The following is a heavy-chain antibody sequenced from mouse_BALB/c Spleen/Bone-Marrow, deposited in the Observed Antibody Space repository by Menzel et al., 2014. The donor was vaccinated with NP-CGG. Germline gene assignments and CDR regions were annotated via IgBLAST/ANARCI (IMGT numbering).Heavy chain of an antibody. CDR2: IFPGDGST. CDR3: AREGGNGGYCFDY. J-gene: IGHJ2*01. V-gene: IGHV1S56*01. D-gene: IGHD3-2*02. Sequence: VQLQQSGAELVKPGASVKLSCKASGYTFTSYDINWVRQRPEQGLEWTGWIFPGDGSTKYNEKFKGKATLTTDKSSSTAYMQLSRLTSEDSAVYFCAREGGNGGYCFDYWGQGTTLTVSS. CDR1: GYTFTSYD.